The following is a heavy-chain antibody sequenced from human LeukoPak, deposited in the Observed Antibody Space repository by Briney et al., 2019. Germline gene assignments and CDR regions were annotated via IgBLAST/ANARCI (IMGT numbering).Heavy chain of an antibody. V-gene: IGHV3-66*01. CDR2: VYSGGST. CDR1: GFTVSSNY. CDR3: ARELWSSGQGRDAFDI. Sequence: PGGSLGLSCAAAGFTVSSNYMTWVRQAPGEGLEWVSVVYSGGSTYHADSVKGRFTISRDNSKNTLYLQMNSLRADDTAVYYCARELWSSGQGRDAFDIWGQGKMVTVSS. J-gene: IGHJ3*02. D-gene: IGHD3-22*01.